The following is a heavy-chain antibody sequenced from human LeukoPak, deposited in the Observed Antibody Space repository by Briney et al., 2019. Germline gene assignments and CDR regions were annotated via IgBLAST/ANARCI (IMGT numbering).Heavy chain of an antibody. CDR1: GGSISSYY. J-gene: IGHJ4*02. Sequence: SETLSLTCTVSGGSISSYYWSWIRQPAGKGLEWIGRIYSSGSTNYNPSLKSRVTMSVDTSKNQFSLKLSSVTAADTAVYYCVASQIVATIKVRYFDYWGQGTLVTVSS. V-gene: IGHV4-4*07. CDR3: VASQIVATIKVRYFDY. CDR2: IYSSGST. D-gene: IGHD5-12*01.